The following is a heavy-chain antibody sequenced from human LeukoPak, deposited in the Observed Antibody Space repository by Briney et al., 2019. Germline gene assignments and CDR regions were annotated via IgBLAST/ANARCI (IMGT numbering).Heavy chain of an antibody. Sequence: ASVKVSCKASGYTFTSYDINWVRQATGQGLEWMGWMNPNSGNTGYAQKFQGRVTMTRTTSISTAYMELSSLRSEDTAVYYCARELSSGYYYPFDYWGQGTLVTVSS. CDR1: GYTFTSYD. J-gene: IGHJ4*02. V-gene: IGHV1-8*01. CDR2: MNPNSGNT. CDR3: ARELSSGYYYPFDY. D-gene: IGHD3-22*01.